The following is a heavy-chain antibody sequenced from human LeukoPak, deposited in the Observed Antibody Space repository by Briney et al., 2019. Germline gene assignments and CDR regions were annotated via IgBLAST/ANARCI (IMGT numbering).Heavy chain of an antibody. CDR3: ARDTQWLVKGGFDY. J-gene: IGHJ4*02. D-gene: IGHD6-19*01. CDR2: ISHDGSNK. CDR1: GFTFSSYG. Sequence: GGSLRLSCAASGFTFSSYGMHWVRQAPGKGLEWVAVISHDGSNKYYADPVKGRFTISRDNSKNTLYLQMNSLRAEDTAVYYCARDTQWLVKGGFDYWGQGTLVTVSS. V-gene: IGHV3-30*03.